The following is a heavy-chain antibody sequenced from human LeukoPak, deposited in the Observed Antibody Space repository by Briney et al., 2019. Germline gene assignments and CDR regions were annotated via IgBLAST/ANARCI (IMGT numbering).Heavy chain of an antibody. D-gene: IGHD2-15*01. CDR3: ARGPSGGNGFSY. CDR1: GFTFSSYR. Sequence: PGGYLRLSCAASGFTFSSYRTSWVRQAPGKGLEWVANIKQDGSERYYVDSVKGRFTISRDNAKNSLYLQMNSLRAEDTAVYYCARGPSGGNGFSYWGQGTLVTVSS. V-gene: IGHV3-7*04. CDR2: IKQDGSER. J-gene: IGHJ4*02.